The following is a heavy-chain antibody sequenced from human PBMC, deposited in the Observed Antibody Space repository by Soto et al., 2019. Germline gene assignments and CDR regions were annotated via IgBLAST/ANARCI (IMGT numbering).Heavy chain of an antibody. CDR1: GDSVSSNTAS. Sequence: SQTLSLTCAISGDSVSSNTASWNWIRQSPSRGLEWLGRTYFRSKWYNDYAVSVKSRIIINPDTSNNQFSLQLNSVTPEDTAVYFCAKGDNLGPKTGYAFDPWGQGIMVTVS. D-gene: IGHD5-12*01. CDR2: TYFRSKWYN. V-gene: IGHV6-1*01. J-gene: IGHJ5*02. CDR3: AKGDNLGPKTGYAFDP.